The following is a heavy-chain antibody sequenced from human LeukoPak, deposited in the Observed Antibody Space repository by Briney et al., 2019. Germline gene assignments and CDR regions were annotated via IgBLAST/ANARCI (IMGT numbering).Heavy chain of an antibody. CDR2: IHPSSGAT. V-gene: IGHV1-2*06. Sequence: ASVKVSCKASGYTFIAYHMHWVRQAPGQGLEWMGRIHPSSGATNYAQRFQGRVTLTRDTSINTAYMELSRLTSDDTAVYYCAKRYYYDSSGYYWHPTWDYWGQGTLVTVSS. J-gene: IGHJ4*02. D-gene: IGHD3-22*01. CDR1: GYTFIAYH. CDR3: AKRYYYDSSGYYWHPTWDY.